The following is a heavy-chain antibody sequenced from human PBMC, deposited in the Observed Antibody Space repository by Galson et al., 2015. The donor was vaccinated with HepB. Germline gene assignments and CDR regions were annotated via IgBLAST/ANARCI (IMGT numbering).Heavy chain of an antibody. CDR1: GDSVSSNSAA. V-gene: IGHV6-1*01. CDR2: TYYRSKWYN. Sequence: CAISGDSVSSNSAAWNWIRQSPLRGLEWLGRTYYRSKWYNDYAVSVKSRISINPDTSKNQFSLQLNSVTPEDTAVYYCVRGLGRSGFGYWGQGTLVTVSS. CDR3: VRGLGRSGFGY. J-gene: IGHJ4*02. D-gene: IGHD3-16*01.